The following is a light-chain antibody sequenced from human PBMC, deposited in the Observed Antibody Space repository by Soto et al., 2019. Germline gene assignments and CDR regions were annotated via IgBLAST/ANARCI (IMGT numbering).Light chain of an antibody. V-gene: IGKV3D-15*01. J-gene: IGKJ4*01. CDR3: QQYNNWGLS. CDR2: GSS. CDR1: ENVGTN. Sequence: IVLTQSPATLSVSPGERVTLSCRASENVGTNLAWYQQRPGQPPRLLIYGSSTRATGISATFSGSGSRTEFTLTLSSLQSEDCAVYYCQQYNNWGLSFGGGTRVAIK.